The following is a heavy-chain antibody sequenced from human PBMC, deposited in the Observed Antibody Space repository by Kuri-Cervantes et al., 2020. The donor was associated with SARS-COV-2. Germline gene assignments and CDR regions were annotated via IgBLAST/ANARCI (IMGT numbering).Heavy chain of an antibody. CDR1: GFTLKSYA. D-gene: IGHD2-15*01. V-gene: IGHV3-23*01. CDR3: EKVDRGAVLQWWKQVDH. Sequence: GGSLSLSCAACGFTLKSYAMNWVRQAPGKGLEWVSGISGTGGGTYYADSVKGRFTLSRANSKNMLYLEMKSLRVEDTAVYPCEKVDRGAVLQWWKQVDHWGQGILVTVSS. J-gene: IGHJ5*02. CDR2: ISGTGGGT.